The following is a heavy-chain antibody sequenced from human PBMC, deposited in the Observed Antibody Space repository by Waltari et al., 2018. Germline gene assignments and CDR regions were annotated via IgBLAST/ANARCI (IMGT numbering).Heavy chain of an antibody. D-gene: IGHD2-2*01. CDR1: GGTFSSYA. V-gene: IGHV1-69*05. CDR2: IIPIFGTA. J-gene: IGHJ3*02. Sequence: QVQLVQSGAEVKKPGSSVKVSCKASGGTFSSYAIIWVRQAPGQGLEWMGGIIPIFGTANYAQKFQGRVTITTDESTSTAYMELSSLRSEDTAVYYCAREMDCSSTSCYGWAFDIWGQGTMVTVSS. CDR3: AREMDCSSTSCYGWAFDI.